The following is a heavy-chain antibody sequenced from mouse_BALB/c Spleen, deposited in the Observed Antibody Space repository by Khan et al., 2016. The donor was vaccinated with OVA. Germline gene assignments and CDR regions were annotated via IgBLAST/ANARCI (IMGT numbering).Heavy chain of an antibody. CDR1: GYSITSDYA. J-gene: IGHJ3*01. Sequence: EVQLQESGPGLVKPSQSLSLTCTVTGYSITSDYAWNWIRQFPGNKLEWMGYMHYSGSTSYNPSFKSRIAITRDSSKNQFFLHLNSGTSEDTATYYCARWFAYWGQGTLVTVSA. V-gene: IGHV3-2*02. CDR3: ARWFAY. CDR2: MHYSGST.